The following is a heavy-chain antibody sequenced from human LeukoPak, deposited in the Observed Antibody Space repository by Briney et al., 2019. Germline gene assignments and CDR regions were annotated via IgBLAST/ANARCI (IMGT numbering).Heavy chain of an antibody. V-gene: IGHV1-2*02. CDR2: INPNSGGT. CDR1: GYTFTDYF. CDR3: ARDRGTMVRGINRWFDP. D-gene: IGHD3-10*01. J-gene: IGHJ5*02. Sequence: ASVKVSCKASGYTFTDYFIHWVRQAPGQGLEWMGWINPNSGGTNYAQKFQGRVTMTRDTSISTAYMELSRLRSDDTAVYYCARDRGTMVRGINRWFDPWGQGTLVTVSS.